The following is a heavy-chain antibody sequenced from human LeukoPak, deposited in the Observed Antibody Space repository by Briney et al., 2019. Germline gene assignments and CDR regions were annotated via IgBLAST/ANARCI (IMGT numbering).Heavy chain of an antibody. J-gene: IGHJ3*02. CDR2: INPNSGGT. D-gene: IGHD3-22*01. Sequence: ASVKVSCKASGGTFSSYAISWVRQAPGQGLEWMGWINPNSGGTNYAQKFQGRVTMTRDTSISTAYMELSRLRSDDTAVYYCARGYYYDLDAFDIWGQGTMVAVSS. CDR3: ARGYYYDLDAFDI. CDR1: GGTFSSYA. V-gene: IGHV1-2*02.